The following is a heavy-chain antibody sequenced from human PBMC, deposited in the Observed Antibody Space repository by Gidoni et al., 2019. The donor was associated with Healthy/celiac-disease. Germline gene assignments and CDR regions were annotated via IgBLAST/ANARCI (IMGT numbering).Heavy chain of an antibody. CDR1: AFTARSNY. CDR2: IDSGGST. V-gene: IGHV3-66*01. D-gene: IGHD3-16*02. J-gene: IGHJ4*02. CDR3: ARGSYYDYSWGSYRYFDY. Sequence: EVQLAESGGGLVQPGGSLRLSCAASAFTARSNYMSWVRQAPGQGLEWVSVIDSGGSTYYADSVKGRFTISRDNSKNTLYLQMNSLRAEDTAVYYCARGSYYDYSWGSYRYFDYWGQGTLVTVSS.